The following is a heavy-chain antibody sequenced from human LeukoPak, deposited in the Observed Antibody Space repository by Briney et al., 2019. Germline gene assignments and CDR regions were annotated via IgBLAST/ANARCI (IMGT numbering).Heavy chain of an antibody. J-gene: IGHJ4*02. CDR1: GFTFSNYG. D-gene: IGHD2-21*02. CDR3: VKARMPHCGTDCLES. CDR2: IRGSGGGT. V-gene: IGHV3-23*01. Sequence: PGGSLRLSCAASGFTFSNYGMSWNRQAPGKGLEWVSVIRGSGGGTYYADSVKGRFTISRDNSKNTVYLQMNSLRAEDTAVYYCVKARMPHCGTDCLESWGQGTLVTVSS.